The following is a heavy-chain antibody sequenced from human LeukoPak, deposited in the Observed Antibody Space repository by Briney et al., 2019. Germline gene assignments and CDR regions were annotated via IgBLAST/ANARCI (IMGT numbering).Heavy chain of an antibody. CDR2: INHSGST. V-gene: IGHV4-34*01. D-gene: IGHD3-10*01. CDR1: GGSFSGYY. Sequence: SETLSLTCAVYGGSFSGYYWSWIRQPPGKGLEWIGEINHSGSTNYNPSLKSRVTISVDTSKNQFSLKLSSVTAADTAVYYCAREGSYGSGSYYNLWFDPWGQGTLVTVSS. J-gene: IGHJ5*02. CDR3: AREGSYGSGSYYNLWFDP.